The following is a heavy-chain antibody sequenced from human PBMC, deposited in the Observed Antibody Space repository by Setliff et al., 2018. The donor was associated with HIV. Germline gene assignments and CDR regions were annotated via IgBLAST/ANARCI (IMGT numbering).Heavy chain of an antibody. CDR1: GGSISSSSYY. V-gene: IGHV4-39*02. D-gene: IGHD3-22*01. Sequence: PSETLSLTCTVSGGSISSSSYYWGWIRQPPGKGLEWIGSIYYSGSANYNPSLTSPVTISVDTSKNQFSLKLRSVTAADAAVYWCAREDSSYHYFDSWGQGMLVTVSS. CDR2: IYYSGSA. CDR3: AREDSSYHYFDS. J-gene: IGHJ4*02.